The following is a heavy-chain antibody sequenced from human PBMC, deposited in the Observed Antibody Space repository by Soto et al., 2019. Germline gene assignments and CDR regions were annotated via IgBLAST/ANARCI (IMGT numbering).Heavy chain of an antibody. J-gene: IGHJ3*02. CDR2: INPNSGGT. CDR1: GYTFTGYY. CDR3: AREVTMIDRAFDI. Sequence: ASVKVSCKASGYTFTGYYMHWVRQAPGQGLEWMGWINPNSGGTNYAQKFQGRVTMTRDTSISTAYMELSRLRYDDTAVYYCAREVTMIDRAFDIWGQGTMVTVS. V-gene: IGHV1-2*02. D-gene: IGHD3-22*01.